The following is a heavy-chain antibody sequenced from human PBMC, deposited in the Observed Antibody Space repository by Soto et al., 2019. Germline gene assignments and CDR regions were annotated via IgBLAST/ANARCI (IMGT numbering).Heavy chain of an antibody. D-gene: IGHD3-3*01. CDR2: INHSGST. CDR1: GGSFSGYY. V-gene: IGHV4-34*01. CDR3: ARGPSLRNFFFDY. J-gene: IGHJ4*02. Sequence: QVQLQQWGAGLLKPSETLSLTCAVYGGSFSGYYWSWIRQPPGKGLEWIGEINHSGSTNYNPSLKRRVTISVDTSKNQFSLKLSSVTAADTAVYYCARGPSLRNFFFDYWGQGTLVTVSS.